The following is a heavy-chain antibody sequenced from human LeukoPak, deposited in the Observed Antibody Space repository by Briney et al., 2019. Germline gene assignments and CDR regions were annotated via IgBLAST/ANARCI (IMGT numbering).Heavy chain of an antibody. V-gene: IGHV4-59*01. CDR1: GDSMISYY. Sequence: SETLSLTCTVSGDSMISYYWSWIRQLPGKGLEWIGYIYYTGTTNYNPSLRSRVIISVDTSRNQFSLRLNSVTAADTAVYYCARLLPNTLPGLPYNYHYLDVWGQGTLVTVSS. D-gene: IGHD5-24*01. CDR2: IYYTGTT. CDR3: ARLLPNTLPGLPYNYHYLDV. J-gene: IGHJ4*02.